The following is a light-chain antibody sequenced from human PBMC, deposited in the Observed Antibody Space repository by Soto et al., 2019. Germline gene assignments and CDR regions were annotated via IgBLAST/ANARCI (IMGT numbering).Light chain of an antibody. CDR1: QSVSSY. J-gene: IGKJ4*01. V-gene: IGKV3-11*01. Sequence: EIVLTQSPATLSLSPGERATLSCRASQSVSSYLAWYQQKPGQAPRLLIYDASNRATGIPARFSASGSGTDFTLTISSLEPEDFAVYYCQQRSDWPPVVTFGGGTTVEIK. CDR2: DAS. CDR3: QQRSDWPPVVT.